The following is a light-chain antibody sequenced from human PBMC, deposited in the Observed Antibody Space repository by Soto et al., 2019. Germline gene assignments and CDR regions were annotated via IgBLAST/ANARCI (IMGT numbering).Light chain of an antibody. Sequence: DIQMTQSPSSLFASVGDRVTVTCRASQTINNFLNWYQHKAGKAPKLLIYTASSLESGVPSRISGGGSGTEFTLTISSLQPDDFATYYCQQTYSTLVTFGPGTKVDIK. J-gene: IGKJ3*01. V-gene: IGKV1-39*01. CDR2: TAS. CDR3: QQTYSTLVT. CDR1: QTINNF.